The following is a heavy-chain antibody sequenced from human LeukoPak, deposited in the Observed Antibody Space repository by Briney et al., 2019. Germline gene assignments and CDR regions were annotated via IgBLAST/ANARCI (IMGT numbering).Heavy chain of an antibody. J-gene: IGHJ4*02. CDR2: ISGSGGST. Sequence: PGGSLRLSCAASGFTFSSYAMSWVRQAPGKGLEWVSAISGSGGSTYYADSVKGRFTISRDNSKNTLYLQMNSLRAEDTAVYYCAKDAPQSKYYYDSSGYPYYFDYWGQGTLVTVSS. CDR3: AKDAPQSKYYYDSSGYPYYFDY. CDR1: GFTFSSYA. D-gene: IGHD3-22*01. V-gene: IGHV3-23*01.